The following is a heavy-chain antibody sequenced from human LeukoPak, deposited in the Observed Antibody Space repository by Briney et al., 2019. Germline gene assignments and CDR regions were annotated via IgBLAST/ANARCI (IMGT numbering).Heavy chain of an antibody. CDR2: IFYSGNT. CDR1: GGSITSNY. Sequence: PSETLSLTCTVSGGSITSNYWSWIRQPPGKGLEWIGYIFYSGNTNYNPSLKSRVTISLDMSKTQFSLKLSSVTAADTAVYYCARLLRSVTTSAIWYFDLWGRGTLVTVSS. D-gene: IGHD4-17*01. CDR3: ARLLRSVTTSAIWYFDL. J-gene: IGHJ2*01. V-gene: IGHV4-59*08.